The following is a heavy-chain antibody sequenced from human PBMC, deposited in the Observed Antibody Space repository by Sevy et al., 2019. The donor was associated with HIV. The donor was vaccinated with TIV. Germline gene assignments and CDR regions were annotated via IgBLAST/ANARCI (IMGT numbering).Heavy chain of an antibody. J-gene: IGHJ5*02. CDR1: GFTFSDYY. Sequence: GGSLRLSCAASGFTFSDYYMSWIRQAPGKGLEWVSYISSSGSTIYYADSVKGRFTISRDNAKNSLYLQMNSLRAEDTAVYYCARDLLDDYDFGPGGWFDPWGQGTLVTVSS. CDR2: ISSSGSTI. D-gene: IGHD3-3*01. V-gene: IGHV3-11*01. CDR3: ARDLLDDYDFGPGGWFDP.